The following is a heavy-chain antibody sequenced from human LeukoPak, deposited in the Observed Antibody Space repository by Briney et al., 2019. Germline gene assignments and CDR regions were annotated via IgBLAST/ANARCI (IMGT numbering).Heavy chain of an antibody. CDR1: GFPFRSYA. D-gene: IGHD3-3*01. J-gene: IGHJ4*02. Sequence: GGSLRLSCAASGFPFRSYAMHWVRQAPGKGLEWVSGISNAGGKTYYADSVKGRFTLSRDNSKNTLFLAVNSLRAEDTAIYYCANARWYQETIIREDFDRWGQGTLVTVSS. CDR2: ISNAGGKT. CDR3: ANARWYQETIIREDFDR. V-gene: IGHV3-23*01.